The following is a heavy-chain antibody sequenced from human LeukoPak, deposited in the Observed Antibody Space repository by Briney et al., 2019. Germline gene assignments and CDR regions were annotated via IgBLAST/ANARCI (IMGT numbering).Heavy chain of an antibody. Sequence: GESLKISCKGSGYSFTSYWIGWVRQMPGKGLEWMGVIYPGDSDTRYSPSFQGQVTISADKSINTAYLQWSSLKASDTAMYYCARRPHSSTWQIDYWGQGTLVTVSS. CDR3: ARRPHSSTWQIDY. D-gene: IGHD6-13*01. V-gene: IGHV5-51*01. J-gene: IGHJ4*02. CDR2: IYPGDSDT. CDR1: GYSFTSYW.